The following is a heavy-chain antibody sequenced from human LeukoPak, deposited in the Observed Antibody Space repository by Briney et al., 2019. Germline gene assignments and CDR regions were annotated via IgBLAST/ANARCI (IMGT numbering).Heavy chain of an antibody. CDR3: VRDRGTGDLLTEFDY. CDR2: IRDNGRST. V-gene: IGHV3-64D*06. Sequence: PGGSLRLPCSASGFTFSTYTMHWVRPPPGKGLQHVSGIRDNGRSTYYAHSVKSKFTISRDNSKNTMYLQMSSLTAEDTAVYFCVRDRGTGDLLTEFDYWGQGTLVTVSS. CDR1: GFTFSTYT. D-gene: IGHD3-10*01. J-gene: IGHJ4*02.